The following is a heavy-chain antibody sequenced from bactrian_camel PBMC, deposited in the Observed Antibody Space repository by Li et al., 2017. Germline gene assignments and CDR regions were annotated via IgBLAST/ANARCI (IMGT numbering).Heavy chain of an antibody. Sequence: HVQLVESGGGSVPNGGSLRLSCVASGSDYSSVCMGWFRRVLGNEREAVALIDSDGYTSYADSVKGRFTISKDNAKNALYLQMNSLKPEDTAMCYCAADELVGRLQGLQTCDPNHYHYPDWGQGTQVTVS. CDR3: AADELVGRLQGLQTCDPNHYHYPD. CDR1: GSDYSSVC. CDR2: IDSDGYT. J-gene: IGHJ4*01. V-gene: IGHV3S53*01. D-gene: IGHD3*01.